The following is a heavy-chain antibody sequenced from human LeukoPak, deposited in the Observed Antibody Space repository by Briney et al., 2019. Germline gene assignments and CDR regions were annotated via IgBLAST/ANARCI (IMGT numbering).Heavy chain of an antibody. CDR3: ARGREWELLRSYFDY. D-gene: IGHD1-26*01. CDR2: ISYDGSNK. J-gene: IGHJ4*02. V-gene: IGHV3-30*03. CDR1: GFTFSSYG. Sequence: GGSLRLSCAASGFTFSSYGMHWVRQAPGKGLEWVAVISYDGSNKYYADSVKGRFTISRDNSKNTLYLQMNSLRAEDTAVYYCARGREWELLRSYFDYWGQGTLVTVSS.